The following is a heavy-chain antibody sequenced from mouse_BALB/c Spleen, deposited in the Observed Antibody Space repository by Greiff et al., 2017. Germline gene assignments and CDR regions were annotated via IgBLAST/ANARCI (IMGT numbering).Heavy chain of an antibody. CDR2: IYYSGTI. D-gene: IGHD2-14*01. V-gene: IGHV3-5*02. J-gene: IGHJ2*01. Sequence: EVKLMESGPGLVKPSQTVSLTCTVTGISITTGNYRWSWIRQFPGNKLEWIGYIYYSGTITYNPSLTSRTTITRDTSKNQFFLEMNSLTAEDTATYYCARDHYRYSFDYWGQGTTLTVSS. CDR1: GISITTGNYR. CDR3: ARDHYRYSFDY.